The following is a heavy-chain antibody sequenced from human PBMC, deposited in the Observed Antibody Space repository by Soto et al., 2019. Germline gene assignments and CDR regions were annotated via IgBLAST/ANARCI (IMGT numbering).Heavy chain of an antibody. D-gene: IGHD6-19*01. Sequence: ASVKVSCKASGHTFTSYGISWVRQAPGQGLEWMGWISAYNGNTNYAQKLQGRVTMTTDTSTSTAYMELRSLRSDDTAVYYCARDLGIAVAYYFDYWGQGTLVTVAS. CDR1: GHTFTSYG. J-gene: IGHJ4*02. CDR2: ISAYNGNT. V-gene: IGHV1-18*01. CDR3: ARDLGIAVAYYFDY.